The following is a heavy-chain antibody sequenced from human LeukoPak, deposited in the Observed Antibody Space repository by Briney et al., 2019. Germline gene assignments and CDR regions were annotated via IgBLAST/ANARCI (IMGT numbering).Heavy chain of an antibody. D-gene: IGHD3-10*01. CDR3: ASTMVRGVHYYYYMDV. CDR1: GGSISSYY. J-gene: IGHJ6*03. V-gene: IGHV4-34*01. CDR2: INHSGST. Sequence: SETLSLTCTVSGGSISSYYWNWLRQPPGKGLEWVGEINHSGSTNYNPSRKSRVTISVDTSKNQFSLKLSSVTAADTAVYYCASTMVRGVHYYYYMDVWGKGTTVTVSS.